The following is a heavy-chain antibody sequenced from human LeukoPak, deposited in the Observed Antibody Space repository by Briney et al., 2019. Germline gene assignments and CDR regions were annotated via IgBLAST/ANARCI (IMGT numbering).Heavy chain of an antibody. Sequence: KPSETLSLTCAVYGGSFSGYYWSWIRQPPGKGLEWIGEINHSGSTNYNPSLKSRVTISVDTSKNQFSLKLSSVTAADMAVYYCARGRGYSSGWYRNWFDPWGQGTLVTVSS. J-gene: IGHJ5*02. V-gene: IGHV4-34*01. CDR3: ARGRGYSSGWYRNWFDP. D-gene: IGHD6-19*01. CDR2: INHSGST. CDR1: GGSFSGYY.